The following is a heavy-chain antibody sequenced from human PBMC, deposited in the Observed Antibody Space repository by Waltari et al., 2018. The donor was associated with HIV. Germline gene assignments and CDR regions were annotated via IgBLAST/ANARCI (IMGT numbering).Heavy chain of an antibody. CDR3: ARHRILTVTSAPSYGMDV. J-gene: IGHJ6*02. CDR2: ISVYNGDP. CDR1: GYTFTNFG. Sequence: QVQLVQSGGEVKKPGASVKVSCKASGYTFTNFGISWVRQAPGQGLEWMGWISVYNGDPKYAQKFQGRVTMTSETSTSTAYMELRSLRSDDTAVYYCARHRILTVTSAPSYGMDVWGQGTTVTVSS. D-gene: IGHD4-4*01. V-gene: IGHV1-18*04.